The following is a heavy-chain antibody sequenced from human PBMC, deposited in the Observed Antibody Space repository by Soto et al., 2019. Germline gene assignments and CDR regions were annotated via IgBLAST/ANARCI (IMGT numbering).Heavy chain of an antibody. CDR3: ARDESLIAVAGLFDY. J-gene: IGHJ4*02. D-gene: IGHD6-19*01. V-gene: IGHV3-48*02. CDR1: GFTFSSYS. CDR2: ISSSSRTI. Sequence: EVQLVESGGGLVQPGGSLRLSCAASGFTFSSYSMNWVRQAPGKGLEWVSYISSSSRTIYYADSVKGRFTISRDNAKNSLYLQMNSLRDEDTAVYYCARDESLIAVAGLFDYWGQGTLVTVSS.